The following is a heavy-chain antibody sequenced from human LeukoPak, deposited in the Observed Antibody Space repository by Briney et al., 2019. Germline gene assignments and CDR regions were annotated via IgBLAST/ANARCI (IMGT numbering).Heavy chain of an antibody. CDR3: ARGRRGYSYGIYYYYYMDV. V-gene: IGHV4-34*01. D-gene: IGHD5-18*01. J-gene: IGHJ6*03. Sequence: PSETLSLTCAVYGGSFSGYYWSWIRQPPGKGLEWIGEINHSGSTNYNPSLKSRATISVDTSKNQFSLKLSSVTAADTAVYYCARGRRGYSYGIYYYYYMDVWGKGTTVTVSS. CDR2: INHSGST. CDR1: GGSFSGYY.